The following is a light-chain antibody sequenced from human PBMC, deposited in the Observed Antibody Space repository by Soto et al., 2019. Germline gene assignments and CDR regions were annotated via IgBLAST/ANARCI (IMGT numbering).Light chain of an antibody. Sequence: QSVLTQPPSASGTPGRRVTISCSGSSSHIGSNTVNWYQQLPGTAPKLLIYSNNQRPSGVPDRFSGSKSGTSASLAISGLQSEDEADYYWAAWDDSLNGYVVFGGGTKLTVL. V-gene: IGLV1-44*01. CDR1: SSHIGSNT. CDR3: AAWDDSLNGYVV. J-gene: IGLJ2*01. CDR2: SNN.